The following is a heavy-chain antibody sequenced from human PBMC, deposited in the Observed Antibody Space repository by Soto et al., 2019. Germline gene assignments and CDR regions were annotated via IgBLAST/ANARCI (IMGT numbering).Heavy chain of an antibody. CDR2: IYASGRT. V-gene: IGHV4-4*07. J-gene: IGHJ2*01. CDR1: GVSITPYF. D-gene: IGHD3-9*01. Sequence: SETLSLTCTVSGVSITPYFWSWIRQPAGEAPEWLGHIYASGRTTYNPSLKSRVTMFVSQTQVSLRLTSVTAADTAVYYCARHFDVDPSLDHYYFDLWGRGALVTVAS. CDR3: ARHFDVDPSLDHYYFDL.